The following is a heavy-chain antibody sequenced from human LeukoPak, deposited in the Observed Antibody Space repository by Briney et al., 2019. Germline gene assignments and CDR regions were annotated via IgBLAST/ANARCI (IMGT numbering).Heavy chain of an antibody. Sequence: PGRSLRLSCAASGLAFSRYGMHWVRQAPDKGLEWVAVISYDGSNKYYADSVKGRFTISRDNSKNTLYLQMSSLRDEDTAVYYCAKNYESGRGVPYGMDVWGQGTTVTVSS. V-gene: IGHV3-30*18. CDR1: GLAFSRYG. CDR3: AKNYESGRGVPYGMDV. CDR2: ISYDGSNK. D-gene: IGHD3-10*01. J-gene: IGHJ6*02.